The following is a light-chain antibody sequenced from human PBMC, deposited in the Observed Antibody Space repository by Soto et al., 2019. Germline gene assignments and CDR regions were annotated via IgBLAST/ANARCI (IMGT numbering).Light chain of an antibody. CDR3: CSFAGSYSYV. CDR1: SSDVGRYDY. V-gene: IGLV2-11*01. Sequence: QSALTQPPSVSGSPGQSVTISCTGTSSDVGRYDYVSWYQRYPGEAPKLIIYDVTERPSGVPDRFSGSKSGNTASLTISGLRAEDEAAYSCCSFAGSYSYVFGSGTKVTVL. CDR2: DVT. J-gene: IGLJ1*01.